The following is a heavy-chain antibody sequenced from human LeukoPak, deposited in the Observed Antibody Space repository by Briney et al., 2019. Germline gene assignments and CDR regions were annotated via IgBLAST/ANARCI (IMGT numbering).Heavy chain of an antibody. J-gene: IGHJ4*02. D-gene: IGHD5-18*01. V-gene: IGHV1-69*05. CDR1: GGTFSRNA. Sequence: SVKVSCKASGGTFSRNAISWVRQAPGQGLEWMGGIIPIFGTANYAENFQGRVTITTDEITSTAYMELRSLRSEDTAVYYCASPDASMVSAFDYWGQGTLVTVSS. CDR3: ASPDASMVSAFDY. CDR2: IIPIFGTA.